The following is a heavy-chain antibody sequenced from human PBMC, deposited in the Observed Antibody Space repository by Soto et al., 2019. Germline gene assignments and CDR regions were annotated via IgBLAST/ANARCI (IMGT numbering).Heavy chain of an antibody. CDR1: GYSFTRYG. D-gene: IGHD3-16*01. CDR2: INTYNGNT. CDR3: AMVGVYVTPSPQDV. Sequence: QVQLVQSRAEVKNPGASVKVSCKASGYSFTRYGIAWARQAPGQGLEWMGWINTYNGNTNYAQNLQGRVTLTTDTSTSTAYMGLTSLRSNDTAIYYCAMVGVYVTPSPQDVWGQGTTVIVSS. J-gene: IGHJ6*02. V-gene: IGHV1-18*01.